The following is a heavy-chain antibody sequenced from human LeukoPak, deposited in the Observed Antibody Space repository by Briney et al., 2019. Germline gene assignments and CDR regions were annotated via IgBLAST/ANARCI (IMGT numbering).Heavy chain of an antibody. J-gene: IGHJ6*03. CDR1: GGSISSYY. D-gene: IGHD3-3*02. V-gene: IGHV4-59*01. CDR2: IFYSGST. Sequence: PSETLSLTCTVSGGSISSYYWSWIRQPPGKGLEWIGYIFYSGSTNYNPSLKSRVTISVDTSKNQFSLKLSSVTAADTAVYYCARAFYPGYYSYMAVWGKGTTVTVSS. CDR3: ARAFYPGYYSYMAV.